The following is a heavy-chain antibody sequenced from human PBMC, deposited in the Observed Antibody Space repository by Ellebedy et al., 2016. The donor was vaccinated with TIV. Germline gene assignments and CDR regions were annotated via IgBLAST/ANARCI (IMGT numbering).Heavy chain of an antibody. Sequence: GGSLRLSXAASGFIFNSNGMHWVRQAPGMPLEWVASISYDATKNYYADSVKGRFTISRDNSKNTLYLQMNSLRTEDTAVYYCAKDGTAVEADYYFDDWGQGTLVTVSS. J-gene: IGHJ4*02. CDR3: AKDGTAVEADYYFDD. D-gene: IGHD1-1*01. CDR2: ISYDATKN. CDR1: GFIFNSNG. V-gene: IGHV3-30*18.